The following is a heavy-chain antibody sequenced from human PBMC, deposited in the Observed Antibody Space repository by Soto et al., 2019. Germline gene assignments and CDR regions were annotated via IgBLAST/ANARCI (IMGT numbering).Heavy chain of an antibody. CDR3: ARGGSWYET. V-gene: IGHV1-2*02. J-gene: IGHJ5*02. CDR1: GSRFTAHF. Sequence: QVQLVQSGAEVKRSGASVKVSCKASGSRFTAHFMHWVRQAPGQGLEWMGWINPNSGDTNYSPKFQGRVTMTRDTSTVTVYMELRSLTSHDTAVYYCARGGSWYETWGQGTRVAVSS. D-gene: IGHD6-13*01. CDR2: INPNSGDT.